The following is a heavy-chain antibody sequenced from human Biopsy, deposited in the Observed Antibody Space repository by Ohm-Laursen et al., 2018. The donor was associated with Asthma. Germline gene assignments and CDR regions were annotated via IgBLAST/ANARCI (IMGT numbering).Heavy chain of an antibody. D-gene: IGHD3-10*01. Sequence: GSSVKVSCKTSGYIFNSAGITWVRQAPGQGLEWMGWISVYNGNTKVAQKLQDRVTMITDTSTSTAYMELRSLRSDDTAVYFCARAVDYSHYYGIDVWGQGTPVTVS. J-gene: IGHJ6*02. CDR2: ISVYNGNT. CDR1: GYIFNSAG. V-gene: IGHV1-18*01. CDR3: ARAVDYSHYYGIDV.